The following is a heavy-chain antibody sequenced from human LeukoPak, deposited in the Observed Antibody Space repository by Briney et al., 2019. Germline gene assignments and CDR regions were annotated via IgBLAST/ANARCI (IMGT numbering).Heavy chain of an antibody. Sequence: GGSLRLSCAASGFTFDDYGMSWVRQAPGKGLEWVSVIYSGGSTYYADSVEGRFTISRDNSKNTLYLQMNSLRVEDTAVYYCASGTYYYDNSGPIDYWGQGTLVTVSS. D-gene: IGHD3-22*01. J-gene: IGHJ4*02. CDR1: GFTFDDYG. CDR3: ASGTYYYDNSGPIDY. CDR2: IYSGGST. V-gene: IGHV3-66*02.